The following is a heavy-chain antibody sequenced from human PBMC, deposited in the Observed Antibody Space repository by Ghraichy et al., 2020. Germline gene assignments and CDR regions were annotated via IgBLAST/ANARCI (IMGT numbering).Heavy chain of an antibody. D-gene: IGHD3-10*01. Sequence: SETLSLTCAVSDGSITSGNWWSWVRQPPGKGLEWIGDIYHSGSTNYNPSLKSRVTISVDKSKNQFSLKLSSVTAADTAVYYCAREKLGLSYYYNSGFDYWGQGTLVTVSS. CDR2: IYHSGST. CDR1: DGSITSGNW. V-gene: IGHV4-4*02. J-gene: IGHJ4*02. CDR3: AREKLGLSYYYNSGFDY.